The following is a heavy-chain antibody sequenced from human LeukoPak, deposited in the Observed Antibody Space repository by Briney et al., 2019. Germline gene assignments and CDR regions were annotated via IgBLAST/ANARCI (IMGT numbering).Heavy chain of an antibody. V-gene: IGHV1-69*13. J-gene: IGHJ4*02. CDR2: IIPIFGTA. Sequence: SVKVSFTASGYTFTSYGISWVRQAPGQGLEWMGGIIPIFGTANYAQKFQGRVTITADESTSTAYMELSSLRSEDTAVYYCARVVWTSGSFDYWGQGTLVTVSS. D-gene: IGHD2-8*01. CDR1: GYTFTSYG. CDR3: ARVVWTSGSFDY.